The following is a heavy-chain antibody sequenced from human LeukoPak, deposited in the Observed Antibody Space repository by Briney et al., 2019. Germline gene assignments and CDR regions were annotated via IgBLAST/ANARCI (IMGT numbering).Heavy chain of an antibody. CDR3: ARVGIAARQDYYYGMDV. D-gene: IGHD6-6*01. Sequence: PGGSLRLSCAASGSTFSNYEMNWVRQAPGKGLEWVSSISSSSSYIYYADSVKGRFTISRDNAKNSLYLQMNSLRAEDTAVYYCARVGIAARQDYYYGMDVWGQGTTVTVSS. V-gene: IGHV3-21*01. CDR1: GSTFSNYE. J-gene: IGHJ6*02. CDR2: ISSSSSYI.